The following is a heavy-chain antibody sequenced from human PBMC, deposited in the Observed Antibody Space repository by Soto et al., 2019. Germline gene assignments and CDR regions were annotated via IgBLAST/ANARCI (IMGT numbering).Heavy chain of an antibody. CDR1: GFTFSDYY. J-gene: IGHJ3*02. CDR2: ISSSSSYT. D-gene: IGHD2-15*01. V-gene: IGHV3-11*06. Sequence: GGSLRLSCAASGFTFSDYYMSWIRQAPGKGLEWVSYISSSSSYTNYADSVKGRFTISRDNAKNSLYLQMNSLRAEDTAVYYCARDRNLGYCSGGSCSHEDAFDIWGQGTMVTVSS. CDR3: ARDRNLGYCSGGSCSHEDAFDI.